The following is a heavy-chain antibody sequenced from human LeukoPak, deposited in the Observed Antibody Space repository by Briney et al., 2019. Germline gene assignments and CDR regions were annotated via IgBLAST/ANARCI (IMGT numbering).Heavy chain of an antibody. V-gene: IGHV3-30*18. CDR1: GFTFSSYG. CDR2: ISYDGSNK. Sequence: GRSLRLPCAASGFTFSSYGMHWVRQAPGKGLEWVAVISYDGSNKYYADSVKGRFTISRDNSKNTLYLQMNSLRAEDTAVYYCAKPETRLNQAHGMDVWGQGTTATVSS. J-gene: IGHJ6*02. CDR3: AKPETRLNQAHGMDV. D-gene: IGHD1-14*01.